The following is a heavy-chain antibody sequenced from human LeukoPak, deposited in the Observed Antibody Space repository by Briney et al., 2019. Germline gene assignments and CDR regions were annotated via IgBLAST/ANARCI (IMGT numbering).Heavy chain of an antibody. V-gene: IGHV3-30-3*01. Sequence: GGSLRLSCAASGFTFSSYAMHWVRQAPGKGLEWVAVISYDGSNKYYADSVKGRFTISRDNSKNTLYLQMNSLRAEDTAVYYCARVQVAVAAGGYFDYWGQGTLVTVSS. CDR2: ISYDGSNK. CDR1: GFTFSSYA. D-gene: IGHD6-19*01. J-gene: IGHJ4*02. CDR3: ARVQVAVAAGGYFDY.